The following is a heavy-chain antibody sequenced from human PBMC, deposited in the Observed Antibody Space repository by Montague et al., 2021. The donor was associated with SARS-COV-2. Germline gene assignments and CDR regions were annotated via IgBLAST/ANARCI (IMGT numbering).Heavy chain of an antibody. Sequence: TLSLTCTVSGGSISSGSYYWSWIRQPAGKGLEWIGRIYTSGPTNYNPSLKSRVTISMDTSKNQFSLTVNSVTAADTAMYYCARDPGLAGYTAGLGYWGQGTLVTVSS. J-gene: IGHJ4*02. CDR1: GGSISSGSYY. D-gene: IGHD3-16*01. V-gene: IGHV4-61*02. CDR3: ARDPGLAGYTAGLGY. CDR2: IYTSGPT.